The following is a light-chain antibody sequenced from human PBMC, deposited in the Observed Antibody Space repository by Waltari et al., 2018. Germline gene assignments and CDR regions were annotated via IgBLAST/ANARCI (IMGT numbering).Light chain of an antibody. J-gene: IGLJ1*01. CDR2: EVN. CDR3: SSYASSGTLV. V-gene: IGLV2-14*01. CDR1: STDVGGYIF. Sequence: QSALTQPASVSGSPGQSLPISCTGTSTDVGGYIFASWYQVHPGKVPKLIIYEVNRRPSGVSNRFSGSKSGNTASLTISGLQAEDEADFYCSSYASSGTLVFGSGTKVTVL.